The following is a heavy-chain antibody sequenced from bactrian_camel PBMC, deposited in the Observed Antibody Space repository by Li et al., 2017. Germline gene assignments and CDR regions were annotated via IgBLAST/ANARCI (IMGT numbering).Heavy chain of an antibody. J-gene: IGHJ4*01. CDR1: EYSYSSVC. CDR2: IYAEGEST. CDR3: AAGSVSPLFAGGSESLQSREYKY. Sequence: DVQLVESGGGSVQAGGSLRLSCAASEYSYSSVCMGWFRQAPGKEREAVAAIYAEGESTYYADSVKGRFTISQDSATNTVYLQMNNLKPEDSARYYCAAGSVSPLFAGGSESLQSREYKYWGQGTQVTVS. V-gene: IGHV3S40*01.